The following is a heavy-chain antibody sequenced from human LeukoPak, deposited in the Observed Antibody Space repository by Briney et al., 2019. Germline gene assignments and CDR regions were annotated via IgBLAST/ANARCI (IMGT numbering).Heavy chain of an antibody. V-gene: IGHV4-61*02. CDR2: IYTSGST. CDR3: ARGDLKSDWFDP. Sequence: PSETLSLTCTVSGGSISSGSYYWSWIRQPAGKGLEWIGRIYTSGSTNYNPSLKSRVTISVDTSKNQFSLKLRSVTAADTAVYYCARGDLKSDWFDPWGQGTLVIVST. J-gene: IGHJ5*02. D-gene: IGHD3-3*01. CDR1: GGSISSGSYY.